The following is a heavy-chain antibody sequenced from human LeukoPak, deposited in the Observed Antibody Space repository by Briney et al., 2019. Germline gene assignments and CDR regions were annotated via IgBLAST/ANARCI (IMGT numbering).Heavy chain of an antibody. J-gene: IGHJ4*02. CDR3: ARKRASNDY. V-gene: IGHV4-59*01. CDR2: VYYSGST. D-gene: IGHD2-2*01. CDR1: GGSISNSY. Sequence: PSETLSLTCTVSGGSISNSYWSWIRQPPGKGLEWIGSVYYSGSTNYNPSLKGRVAISVDTSRNQFSLKLNSMTAADTAMYYCARKRASNDYWGQGILVTVSS.